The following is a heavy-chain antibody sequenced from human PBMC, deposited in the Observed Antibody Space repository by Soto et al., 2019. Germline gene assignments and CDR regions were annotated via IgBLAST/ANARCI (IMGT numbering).Heavy chain of an antibody. CDR2: IRNRGQSHVA. CDR3: ARDTYTALDY. D-gene: IGHD2-2*02. Sequence: EVQLVESGGGLVQPGGSLRLSCAASGFTFSNHYMDWVRQAPGKGLEWVGRIRNRGQSHVADYAASVRGRFTMSRDDSKNSLYMQMNSLRAEDTAVYYCARDTYTALDYWGQGIQVTVSS. V-gene: IGHV3-72*01. CDR1: GFTFSNHY. J-gene: IGHJ4*02.